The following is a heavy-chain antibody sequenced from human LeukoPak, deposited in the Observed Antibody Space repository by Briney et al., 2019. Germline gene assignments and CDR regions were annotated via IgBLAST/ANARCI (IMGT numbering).Heavy chain of an antibody. V-gene: IGHV3-23*01. J-gene: IGHJ4*02. CDR2: ISGSGGST. D-gene: IGHD3-3*01. CDR1: GFTFSSYA. Sequence: PGGSLRLSCAASGFTFSSYAMSWVRQAPGKGLEWVSAISGSGGSTYYADSVKGRFTISRDNSKNTLYLQMNSLRAEDTAVYYCAKDSTPPPYYDFWSGRNGTDKPNWGQGTLVTVSS. CDR3: AKDSTPPPYYDFWSGRNGTDKPN.